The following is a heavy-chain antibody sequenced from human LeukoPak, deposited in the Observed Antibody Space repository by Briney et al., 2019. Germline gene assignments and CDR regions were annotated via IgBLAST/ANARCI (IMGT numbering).Heavy chain of an antibody. Sequence: GRSLRLSCAASGFTFSSYGMHWVRQAPGKGLEWVAVISYDGSNKYYADSVKGRFTISRDNSKNTLYLQMNSLRAEDTAVYYCVKDYTGTQDYWGQGTLVTVSS. CDR1: GFTFSSYG. CDR2: ISYDGSNK. V-gene: IGHV3-30*18. CDR3: VKDYTGTQDY. J-gene: IGHJ4*02.